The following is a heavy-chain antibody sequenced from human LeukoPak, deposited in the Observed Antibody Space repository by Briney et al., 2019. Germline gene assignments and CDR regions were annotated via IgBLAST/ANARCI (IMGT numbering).Heavy chain of an antibody. Sequence: QTGGSLRLSCAASGFSFSNYAMHWVRQAPGKGLEWVAVLSNDGGAKFYADSVKGRFTISRDNSKYTLYLHLKSLRAEDTAVYYCAKETQDFGGYDYWGRGTLVTVSS. CDR2: LSNDGGAK. CDR1: GFSFSNYA. J-gene: IGHJ4*02. V-gene: IGHV3-30*04. CDR3: AKETQDFGGYDY. D-gene: IGHD4-23*01.